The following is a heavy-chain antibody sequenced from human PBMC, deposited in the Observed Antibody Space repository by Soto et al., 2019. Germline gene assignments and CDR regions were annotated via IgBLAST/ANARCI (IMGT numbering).Heavy chain of an antibody. Sequence: GGSLRLSCAASGFTFSSYAMSWVRQAPGKGLEWVSAISGSGGSTYYADSVKGRFTISRDNSKNTLYLQMNSLRAEDTAVYYCAKASGSYFFGYSYGMDVWGQGTKVTVS. CDR2: ISGSGGST. CDR1: GFTFSSYA. D-gene: IGHD1-26*01. J-gene: IGHJ6*02. CDR3: AKASGSYFFGYSYGMDV. V-gene: IGHV3-23*01.